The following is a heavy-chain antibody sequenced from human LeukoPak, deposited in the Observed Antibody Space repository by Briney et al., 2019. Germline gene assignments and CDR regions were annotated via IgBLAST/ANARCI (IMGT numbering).Heavy chain of an antibody. V-gene: IGHV4-59*08. CDR3: ARSADDYGDPPFFDY. J-gene: IGHJ4*02. CDR2: IYYSGST. Sequence: SGTLSLTCTVSGGSISSYYWSWIRQPPGKGLEWIGYIYYSGSTNYNPSLKSRVTISVDTSKNQFSLKLSSVTAADTAVYYCARSADDYGDPPFFDYWGQGTLVTVSS. D-gene: IGHD4-17*01. CDR1: GGSISSYY.